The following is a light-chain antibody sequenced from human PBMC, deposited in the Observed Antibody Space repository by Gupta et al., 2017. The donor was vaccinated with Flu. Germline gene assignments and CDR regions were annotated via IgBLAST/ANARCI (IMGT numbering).Light chain of an antibody. CDR1: QSVNNNL. J-gene: IGKJ2*03. Sequence: EIVLTQSPGTLSLSPGERATLSCRASQSVNNNLLTWYQQKPGQAPRLLIYGVSSSATGIPDRSSATGPGTEFTLTISRLKPEDFAVYYCQQEGMSMYSSGQGTKLEIK. CDR2: GVS. CDR3: QQEGMSMYS. V-gene: IGKV3-20*01.